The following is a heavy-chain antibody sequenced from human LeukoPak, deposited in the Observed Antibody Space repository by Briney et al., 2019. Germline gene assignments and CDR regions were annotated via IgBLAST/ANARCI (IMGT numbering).Heavy chain of an antibody. CDR1: GISFNNYG. J-gene: IGHJ3*02. CDR2: ISTDGSST. CDR3: VRGHSSSSGRAFDI. V-gene: IGHV3-74*01. D-gene: IGHD6-6*01. Sequence: GGSLRLSCAASGISFNNYGMSWVRQAPGKGLVWVSRISTDGSSTNSADSVKGRFTISRDNAKNMLYLQMNSLRAEDTAVYYCVRGHSSSSGRAFDIWGQGTMVTVS.